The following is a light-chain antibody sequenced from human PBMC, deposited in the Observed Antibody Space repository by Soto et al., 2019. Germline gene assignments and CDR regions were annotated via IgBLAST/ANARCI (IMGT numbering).Light chain of an antibody. V-gene: IGLV2-14*01. CDR2: EVS. J-gene: IGLJ1*01. CDR3: FSYTSSGTYV. Sequence: QSGLTQPASVSGTPGQSITISCTRTSSDVGNYRYVSWYQRHPGKAPMFLFYEVSYWSSGVSNRFSGSKSGNTASLTISGLQAEDGTDYYCFSYTSSGTYVFGTGTKVTVL. CDR1: SSDVGNYRY.